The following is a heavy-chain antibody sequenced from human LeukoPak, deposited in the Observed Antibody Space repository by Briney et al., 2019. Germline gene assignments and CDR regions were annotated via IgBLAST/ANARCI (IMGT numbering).Heavy chain of an antibody. J-gene: IGHJ6*03. V-gene: IGHV1-8*02. CDR2: RNPNSGNT. CDR3: ARYRITMVRGVIISYYYYYMDV. CDR1: GYTFTSYG. Sequence: ASVKVSCKASGYTFTSYGISWVRQATGQGLEWMGWRNPNSGNTVYAQKFQGRVTMTRNTSISTAYMELSSMRSEDTAVYYCARYRITMVRGVIISYYYYYMDVWGKGTTVTISS. D-gene: IGHD3-10*01.